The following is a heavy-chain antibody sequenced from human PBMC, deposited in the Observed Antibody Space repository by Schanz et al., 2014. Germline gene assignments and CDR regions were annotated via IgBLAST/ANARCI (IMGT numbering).Heavy chain of an antibody. V-gene: IGHV1-3*04. J-gene: IGHJ3*02. Sequence: QVQVVQSGAELKKPGASVTVSCKASGYTFSSHGIHWLRQAPGQSLEWMGWINTANGNAKYSANFRARVTITRDTSATTAYMELTNLRSEDTAVYYCARDLPYCDGGKCYSDGFDIWGQGTLVTSSS. CDR2: INTANGNA. CDR1: GYTFSSHG. CDR3: ARDLPYCDGGKCYSDGFDI. D-gene: IGHD2-21*01.